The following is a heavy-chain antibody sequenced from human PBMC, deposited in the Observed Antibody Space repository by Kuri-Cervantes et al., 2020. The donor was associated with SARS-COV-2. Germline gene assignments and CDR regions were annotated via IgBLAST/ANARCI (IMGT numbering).Heavy chain of an antibody. CDR2: ISYDGSNK. V-gene: IGHV3-30*03. D-gene: IGHD3-16*01. Sequence: GGSLRLSCAASRFMFSCDRMNWVRQAPGKGLEWVAVISYDGSNKYYADSVKGRFTISRDNSKNTLYLQMNSLRAEDAAVYYCARDGGGYTDVWGKGTTVTVSS. CDR1: RFMFSCDR. CDR3: ARDGGGYTDV. J-gene: IGHJ6*03.